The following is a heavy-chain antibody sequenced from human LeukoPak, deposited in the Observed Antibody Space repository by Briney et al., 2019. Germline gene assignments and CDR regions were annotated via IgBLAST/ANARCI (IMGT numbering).Heavy chain of an antibody. D-gene: IGHD5-12*01. CDR2: ISSSSDTK. V-gene: IGHV3-48*01. CDR1: GFTFSSYS. J-gene: IGHJ4*02. CDR3: ARDPIVTTIQRFDF. Sequence: GGSLRLSCAASGFTFSSYSMSWVRQAPGKGLEWISYISSSSDTKYYADSVKGRFTISRDNAEKSLYLQMNSLRAEDTAVYYCARDPIVTTIQRFDFWGQGTLVTVSS.